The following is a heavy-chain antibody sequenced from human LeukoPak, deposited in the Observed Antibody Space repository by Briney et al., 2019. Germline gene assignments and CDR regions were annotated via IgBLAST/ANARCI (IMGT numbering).Heavy chain of an antibody. V-gene: IGHV4-30-4*01. CDR2: IYYSGST. CDR1: GGSISSGDYY. D-gene: IGHD5-18*01. J-gene: IGHJ4*02. Sequence: SETLSLTCTVSGGSISSGDYYWSWIRQPPGKGLEWIGYIYYSGSTYYNPSLKSRVTISVDTSKNQFSLKLSSVTAADTAVYYCARAMGGYSYGNDFDYWGQGTLVTVS. CDR3: ARAMGGYSYGNDFDY.